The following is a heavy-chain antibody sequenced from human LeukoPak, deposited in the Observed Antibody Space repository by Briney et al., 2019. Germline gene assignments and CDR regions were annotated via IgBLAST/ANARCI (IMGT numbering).Heavy chain of an antibody. CDR3: ARNPAGMVRGVIS. CDR1: GGSTSSSNW. Sequence: SETLSLICAVSGGSTSSSNWWSWVRQPPGKGLEWIGEIYHSGSTNYNPSLKSQVTISVDKSKNQFSLKLSSVTAADTAVYYCARNPAGMVRGVISWGQGTLVTVSS. J-gene: IGHJ5*02. CDR2: IYHSGST. D-gene: IGHD3-10*01. V-gene: IGHV4-4*02.